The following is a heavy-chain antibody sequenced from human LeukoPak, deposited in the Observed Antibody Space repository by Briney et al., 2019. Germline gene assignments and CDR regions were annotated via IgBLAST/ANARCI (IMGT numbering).Heavy chain of an antibody. CDR3: ARVVKLEYYYYYMDV. D-gene: IGHD1-1*01. CDR2: IKQDGSEK. CDR1: GFTFSSYW. Sequence: GGSLRLSCAASGFTFSSYWMSWVRQAPGKGLEWVANIKQDGSEKYYVDSVKGRFTISRDNAKNSLYLQMNSLRAEDTAVYYCARVVKLEYYYYYMDVWGKGTTVTISS. V-gene: IGHV3-7*04. J-gene: IGHJ6*03.